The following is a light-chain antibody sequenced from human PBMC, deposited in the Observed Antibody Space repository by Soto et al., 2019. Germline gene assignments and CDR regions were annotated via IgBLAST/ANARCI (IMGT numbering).Light chain of an antibody. Sequence: QAVVTQPPSVSGAPGRRVTISCTGSSSNIGAGYDVHWYQQLPGTSPKLLIYGNSNRPSWVPDRFSGSKSGTSASLAITGLQAKDEADYYCQSYDRIRSGVVFGGGTKVTVL. V-gene: IGLV1-40*01. CDR1: SSNIGAGYD. J-gene: IGLJ2*01. CDR3: QSYDRIRSGVV. CDR2: GNS.